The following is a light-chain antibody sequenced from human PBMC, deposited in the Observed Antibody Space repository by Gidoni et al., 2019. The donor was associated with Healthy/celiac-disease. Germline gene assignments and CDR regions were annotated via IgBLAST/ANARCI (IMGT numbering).Light chain of an antibody. CDR3: QQYYSTPLT. J-gene: IGKJ4*01. V-gene: IGKV4-1*01. CDR2: WAS. Sequence: DIVMTQSPDSLAGYLGERATINCKSSQSVLYSSNNKNYLAWYQQKPGQPPKLLIYWASTRESGVPDRFSGSGSGTDFTLTISSLQAEDVAVYYCQQYYSTPLTFGGGTKVEIK. CDR1: QSVLYSSNNKNY.